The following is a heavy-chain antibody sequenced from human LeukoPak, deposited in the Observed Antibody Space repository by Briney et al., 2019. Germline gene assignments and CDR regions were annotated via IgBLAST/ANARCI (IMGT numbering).Heavy chain of an antibody. J-gene: IGHJ4*02. D-gene: IGHD3-22*01. V-gene: IGHV4-59*08. Sequence: TSETLSLTCTVSGGSISSYYWSWIRQPPGKGLEWIGYIYYSGSTNYNPSLKSRVTISVDTSKNQFSLKLSSVTAADTAVYYCARSPYYYDSSGYYYHFDYWGQGTLVTVSS. CDR2: IYYSGST. CDR1: GGSISSYY. CDR3: ARSPYYYDSSGYYYHFDY.